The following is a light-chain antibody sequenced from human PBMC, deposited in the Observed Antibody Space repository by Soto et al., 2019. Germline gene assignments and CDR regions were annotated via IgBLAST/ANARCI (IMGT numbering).Light chain of an antibody. CDR2: GAS. V-gene: IGKV3-20*01. CDR1: QSVGSTY. CDR3: QQYINWPQT. J-gene: IGKJ1*01. Sequence: TQCTGTRSVCLGVSDILSSIASQSVGSTYLAWYQQKPGQAPRLLIYGASTRATGIPDRFSGGGSGTDFTLTVSRLQSEDFPEYHCQQYINWPQTFGQGTKVDIK.